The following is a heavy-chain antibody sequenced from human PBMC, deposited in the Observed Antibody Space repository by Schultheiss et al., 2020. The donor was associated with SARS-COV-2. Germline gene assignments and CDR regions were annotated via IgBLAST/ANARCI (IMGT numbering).Heavy chain of an antibody. CDR3: AKDSYYDSSGHSFDY. CDR1: GFTFSSYG. J-gene: IGHJ4*02. D-gene: IGHD3-22*01. CDR2: ISYDGSNK. V-gene: IGHV3-30*18. Sequence: GGSLRLSCAASGFTFSSYGMHWVRQAPGKGLEWVAVISYDGSNKYYADSVKGRFTISRDNSKNTLYLQMNSLRAEDTAVYYCAKDSYYDSSGHSFDYWGQGTLVTVSS.